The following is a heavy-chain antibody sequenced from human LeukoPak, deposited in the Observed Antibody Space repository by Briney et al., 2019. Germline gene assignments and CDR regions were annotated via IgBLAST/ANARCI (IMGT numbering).Heavy chain of an antibody. CDR2: ISGSGDST. D-gene: IGHD3-22*01. CDR1: GFTFSSYA. J-gene: IGHJ4*02. V-gene: IGHV3-23*01. Sequence: GGSLRLSCAASGFTFSSYAMSWVRQAPGKGLEWVSAISGSGDSTYYADSVKGRFTISRDNSKNTLYLQMNSLRAEDTAVYYCAKDTALYYYDSSGNDYWGQGTLVTVSS. CDR3: AKDTALYYYDSSGNDY.